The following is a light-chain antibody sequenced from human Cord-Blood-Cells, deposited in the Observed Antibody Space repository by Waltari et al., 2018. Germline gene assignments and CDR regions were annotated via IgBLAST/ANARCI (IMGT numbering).Light chain of an antibody. Sequence: DIVMTQSPDSLAVSLGERATINCKPSQSVLYSSNNKNYLAWYQQKPGQPPKLLIYWASTREFGVPDRFSGSGSGTDFTRTISSLQAEDVAVYYCQQYYSTPLTFGGGTKVEIK. CDR3: QQYYSTPLT. V-gene: IGKV4-1*01. CDR1: QSVLYSSNNKNY. CDR2: WAS. J-gene: IGKJ4*01.